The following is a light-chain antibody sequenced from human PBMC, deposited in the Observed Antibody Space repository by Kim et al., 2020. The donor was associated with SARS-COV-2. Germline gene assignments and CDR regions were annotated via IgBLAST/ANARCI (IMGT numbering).Light chain of an antibody. CDR2: GAS. CDR1: QSVSSN. V-gene: IGKV3D-15*01. J-gene: IGKJ5*01. Sequence: SVSPGERATLSCRASQSVSSNLAWYQQKPGQAPRLLIYGASTRATGIPARFSGSGSGTEFTLTISSLQSEDFAVYYCQQYNSWITFGQGTRLEIK. CDR3: QQYNSWIT.